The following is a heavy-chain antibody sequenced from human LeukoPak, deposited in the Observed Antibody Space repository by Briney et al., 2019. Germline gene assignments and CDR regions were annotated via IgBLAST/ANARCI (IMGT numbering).Heavy chain of an antibody. CDR1: GGTFSSYA. D-gene: IGHD6-19*01. CDR3: ARAHREQWLVLEFSLTTGDAFDI. CDR2: INPSGGST. J-gene: IGHJ3*02. Sequence: ASVKVSCKASGGTFSSYAISWVRQAPGQGLEWMGIINPSGGSTSYAQKFQGRVTMTRDTSTSTVYMELSNLRSEDTAVYYCARAHREQWLVLEFSLTTGDAFDIWGQGTMVTVSS. V-gene: IGHV1-46*01.